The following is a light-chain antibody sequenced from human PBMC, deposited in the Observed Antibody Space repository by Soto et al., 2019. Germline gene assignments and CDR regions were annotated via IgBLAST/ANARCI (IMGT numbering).Light chain of an antibody. V-gene: IGLV2-11*01. CDR3: SSYAGNQNV. CDR1: SSDVGGYNY. CDR2: DVS. J-gene: IGLJ1*01. Sequence: QSALTQPRSVSGSPGQSVTISCTGTSSDVGGYNYVSWYQQYPGKAPKLMVYDVSKRPSGVPDRFSGSKSGNTASLTVSGLQAEDEADYYCSSYAGNQNVFGTGTKVTVL.